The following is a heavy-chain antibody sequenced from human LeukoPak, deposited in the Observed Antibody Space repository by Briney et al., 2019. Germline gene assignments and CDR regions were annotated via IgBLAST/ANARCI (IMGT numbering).Heavy chain of an antibody. CDR2: IYSGGST. V-gene: IGHV3-66*01. CDR3: ARDTAVSDFDY. J-gene: IGHJ4*02. Sequence: GGSLRLSCAASGFTVSSNYMSWVRQAPGKGLEWVSVIYSGGSTYYADSMKGRFTISRDNAKNSLYLQMNSLRAEDTAVYYCARDTAVSDFDYWGRGTLVTVSS. CDR1: GFTVSSNY. D-gene: IGHD4-23*01.